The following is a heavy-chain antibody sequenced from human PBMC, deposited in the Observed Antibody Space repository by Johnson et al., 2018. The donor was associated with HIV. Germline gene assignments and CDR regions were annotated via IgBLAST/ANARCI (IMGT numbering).Heavy chain of an antibody. V-gene: IGHV3-23*04. J-gene: IGHJ3*02. Sequence: VQLVESGGGVVRPGGSLRLSCAASGFTFSSYAMSWVRQAPGKGLEWVSAISGSGGSTYYADSVKGRFTVSRDNSKDTLYLQRNSLRAEDTAVYYCAKFLLMYEERSGTFDIWGQGTMVTVSS. CDR1: GFTFSSYA. D-gene: IGHD2-8*01. CDR3: AKFLLMYEERSGTFDI. CDR2: ISGSGGST.